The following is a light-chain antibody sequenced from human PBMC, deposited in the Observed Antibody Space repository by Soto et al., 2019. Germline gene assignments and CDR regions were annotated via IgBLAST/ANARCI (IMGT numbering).Light chain of an antibody. V-gene: IGKV3-11*01. J-gene: IGKJ1*01. CDR2: DAS. Sequence: EIVLTQSPATLSLSPGERATLSCRASQSVSTYLAWYQQKPGQAPRLIIYDASSRATGIPARFSGSGSGTDFTLTISSLESEDFAVYYCQHRSNWPRTFGQGTKVEI. CDR3: QHRSNWPRT. CDR1: QSVSTY.